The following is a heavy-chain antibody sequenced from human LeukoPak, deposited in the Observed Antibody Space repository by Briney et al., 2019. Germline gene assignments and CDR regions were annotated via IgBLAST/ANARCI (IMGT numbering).Heavy chain of an antibody. CDR3: AKERNDCSGGSCHYLDAFDI. Sequence: PGRSLRLSCAASGFTFSGYGMHWVRQAPGKWLEWVAVIWYDGSNKYYADSVKGRFTISRDNSKNTLYLQMNSLRDEDTAVYYCAKERNDCSGGSCHYLDAFDIWGQGTMVTVSS. V-gene: IGHV3-33*06. CDR2: IWYDGSNK. J-gene: IGHJ3*02. D-gene: IGHD2-15*01. CDR1: GFTFSGYG.